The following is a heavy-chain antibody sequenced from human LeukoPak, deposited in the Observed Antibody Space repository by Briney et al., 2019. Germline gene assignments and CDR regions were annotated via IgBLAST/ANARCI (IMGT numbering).Heavy chain of an antibody. CDR3: ARDRGYSYGHGLEY. CDR2: ISWNGGTT. V-gene: IGHV3-20*04. Sequence: GGSLRLSCAASGFTVDDYGMSWVRRVPGKGLGWVSGISWNGGTTVYADSVKGRFTISRDNPKKSLYLQMNSLRAEDTALYYCARDRGYSYGHGLEYWGQGALVTVSS. D-gene: IGHD5-18*01. J-gene: IGHJ4*02. CDR1: GFTVDDYG.